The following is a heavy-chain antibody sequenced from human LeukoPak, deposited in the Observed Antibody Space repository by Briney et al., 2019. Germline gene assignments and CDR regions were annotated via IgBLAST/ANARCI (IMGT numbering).Heavy chain of an antibody. Sequence: ASVKVSCKASGYTFSGFYIHWVRQAPGQGLEWMGWINPNSGVTNYAQKFQGRVTMTRDTSISTAYMELSRLRSDDTAVYYCARANWNYAGAFDIWGQGTMVTVSS. CDR2: INPNSGVT. D-gene: IGHD1-7*01. V-gene: IGHV1-2*02. J-gene: IGHJ3*02. CDR1: GYTFSGFY. CDR3: ARANWNYAGAFDI.